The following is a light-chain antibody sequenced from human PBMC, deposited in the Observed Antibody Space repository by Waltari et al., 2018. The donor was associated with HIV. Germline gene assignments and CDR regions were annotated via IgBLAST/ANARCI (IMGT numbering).Light chain of an antibody. Sequence: QSVLTQPPSVSEAPRQRVTISCSGTNSNIRNNAVNWYQQLPGKAPKLLIYYVHLLSSWGSDRVSGSKSGASASLAISGRQSEDEADYYCAAWDDTLNGFVFGSGTRVTVL. CDR3: AAWDDTLNGFV. CDR2: YVH. V-gene: IGLV1-36*01. CDR1: NSNIRNNA. J-gene: IGLJ1*01.